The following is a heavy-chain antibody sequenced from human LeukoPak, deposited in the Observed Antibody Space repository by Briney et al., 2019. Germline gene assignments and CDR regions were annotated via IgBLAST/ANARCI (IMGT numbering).Heavy chain of an antibody. D-gene: IGHD3-10*01. CDR1: GFTFSSYG. J-gene: IGHJ4*02. CDR3: AKQGHYYGSRSSFNGYYFDY. CDR2: ISYDGSNK. V-gene: IGHV3-30*18. Sequence: GGSLRLSCAASGFTFSSYGMHWVRQAPGKGLEWVAVISYDGSNKYYADSVKGRFTISRDNSKNTLYLQMNSLRAEDTAVYYCAKQGHYYGSRSSFNGYYFDYWGQGTLVTVSS.